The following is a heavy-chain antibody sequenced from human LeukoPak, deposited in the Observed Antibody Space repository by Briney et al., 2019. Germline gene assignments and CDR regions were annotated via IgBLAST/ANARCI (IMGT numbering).Heavy chain of an antibody. V-gene: IGHV3-53*01. CDR2: IYSGGNT. Sequence: GGSLRLSCAASGFTVSSNYMSWVRQAPGKGLEWVSVIYSGGNTYYADSVKGRFTISRDNAKNSLYLQMNSLRAEDTAVYYCAELGITMIGGVWGKGTTVTISS. J-gene: IGHJ6*04. D-gene: IGHD3-10*02. CDR1: GFTVSSNY. CDR3: AELGITMIGGV.